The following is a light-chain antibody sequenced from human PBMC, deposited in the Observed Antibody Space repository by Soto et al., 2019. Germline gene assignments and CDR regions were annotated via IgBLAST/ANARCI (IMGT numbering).Light chain of an antibody. CDR1: QGISSY. V-gene: IGKV1-9*01. CDR2: AAS. CDR3: QQYYSYART. Sequence: DIQLTQSPSFLSASVGDRVTITFRASQGISSYLAWYQQKPGKAPKLLIYAASTLQSGVPSRFSGSGSGTDFTLTISCLQSEDFATYYCQQYYSYARTFGQGTKV. J-gene: IGKJ1*01.